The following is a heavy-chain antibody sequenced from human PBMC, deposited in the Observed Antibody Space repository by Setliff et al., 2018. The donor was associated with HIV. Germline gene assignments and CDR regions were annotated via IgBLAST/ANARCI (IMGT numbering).Heavy chain of an antibody. Sequence: PSETLSLTCTVSGGSISSSSYYWGWIRQPPGKGLEWIGSIYYSGSTYYNPSLKSRVTISIDTSKNQFSLNLTSVTAADTAVYYCARGGPTVAFGLDVWGQGTTVTVSS. CDR3: ARGGPTVAFGLDV. CDR1: GGSISSSSYY. V-gene: IGHV4-39*01. D-gene: IGHD4-17*01. CDR2: IYYSGST. J-gene: IGHJ6*02.